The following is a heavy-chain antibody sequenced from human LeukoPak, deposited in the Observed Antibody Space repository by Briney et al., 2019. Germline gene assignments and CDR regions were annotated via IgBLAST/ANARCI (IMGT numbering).Heavy chain of an antibody. CDR3: AKDGIGGIYYDSSGYFDN. D-gene: IGHD3-22*01. J-gene: IGHJ4*02. CDR1: GFTFNNYA. CDR2: ISGSGGST. Sequence: PGGSLRLSCAASGFTFNNYALSWVRQAPGKGLEWVSAISGSGGSTYYADTLKGWFTISTYNSKNTLYLPMNSLRAEDTALYYCAKDGIGGIYYDSSGYFDNWGQGTLVTVSS. V-gene: IGHV3-23*01.